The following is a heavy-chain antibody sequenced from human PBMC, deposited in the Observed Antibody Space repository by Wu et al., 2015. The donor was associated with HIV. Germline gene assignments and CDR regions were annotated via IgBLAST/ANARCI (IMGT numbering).Heavy chain of an antibody. D-gene: IGHD6-13*01. CDR3: ATTGFTSSWYNDAFDI. V-gene: IGHV1-8*03. J-gene: IGHJ3*02. Sequence: QVQLVQSGAEVKKPGASVKVSCKASGGTFSSYAISWVRQAPGQGLEWMGWMNPNSGNTGYAQKFQGRVTITRNTSISTAYMELSSLRSEDTAVYYCATTGFTSSWYNDAFDIWGQGTMVTVSS. CDR2: MNPNSGNT. CDR1: GGTFSSYA.